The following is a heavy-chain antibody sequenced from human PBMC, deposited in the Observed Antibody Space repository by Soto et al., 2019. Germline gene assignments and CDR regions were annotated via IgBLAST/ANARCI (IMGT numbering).Heavy chain of an antibody. CDR2: IVVGSGNT. D-gene: IGHD2-2*01. V-gene: IGHV1-58*01. CDR3: AAFYCSSSDCYPGNVFDI. Sequence: QMLLVQSGPEVKKPGTSVKVSCKASGFTFTGSAVQWVRQARGQRLEWIGWIVVGSGNTNYAQKFQERVTITRDMSTSTAYMELSSLRSEDTAVYYCAAFYCSSSDCYPGNVFDIWGQGTMVTVSS. CDR1: GFTFTGSA. J-gene: IGHJ3*02.